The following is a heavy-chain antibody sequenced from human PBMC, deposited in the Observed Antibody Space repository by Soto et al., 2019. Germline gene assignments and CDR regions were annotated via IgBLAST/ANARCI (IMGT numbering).Heavy chain of an antibody. Sequence: GGSLRLSCVASRFSFSSYEMSWVRQAAGKGLEWVSRVSLTGDRTNYAGSVKGRFTVSRDNFKNTLYLEMDSLRPEDTAIYYCARGGGYCTPTSCAIDSWGRGTPVTVSS. CDR2: VSLTGDRT. J-gene: IGHJ4*02. CDR3: ARGGGYCTPTSCAIDS. D-gene: IGHD2-8*01. CDR1: RFSFSSYE. V-gene: IGHV3-23*01.